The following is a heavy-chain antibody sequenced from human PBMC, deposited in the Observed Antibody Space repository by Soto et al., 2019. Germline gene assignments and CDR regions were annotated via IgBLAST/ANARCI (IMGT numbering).Heavy chain of an antibody. V-gene: IGHV1-18*01. D-gene: IGHD2-8*01. CDR3: ARGHSTDCSNGVCSCFYNPVMDV. J-gene: IGHJ6*04. CDR2: ISAYNGNT. Sequence: SSWVQQETGKGLDWRGLISAYNGNTNYAQKLQGRVTMTTDTSTSTAYMELTRLRSDDTAVYFCARGHSTDCSNGVCSCFYNPVMDVWGKGTTVTVSS.